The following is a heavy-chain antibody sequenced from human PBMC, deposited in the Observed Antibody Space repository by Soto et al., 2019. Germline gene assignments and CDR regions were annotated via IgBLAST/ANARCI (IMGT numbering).Heavy chain of an antibody. Sequence: EVQLLESGGGLVQPGESLRRSCAASGFTFTSHAMSWIRQAPGKGLEWVSVVTGTSGVTYYADSVKGRFTVSRDSSKDTLYLQMEGLRAEDTAVYYCAKPKAGYDLGFDYWGQGTLVTVSS. CDR3: AKPKAGYDLGFDY. CDR2: VTGTSGVT. D-gene: IGHD5-12*01. CDR1: GFTFTSHA. V-gene: IGHV3-23*01. J-gene: IGHJ4*02.